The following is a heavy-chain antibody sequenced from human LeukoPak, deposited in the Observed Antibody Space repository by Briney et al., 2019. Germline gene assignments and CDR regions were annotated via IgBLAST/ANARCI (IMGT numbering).Heavy chain of an antibody. V-gene: IGHV1-46*01. CDR1: GYTFTSYY. J-gene: IGHJ4*02. D-gene: IGHD3-10*01. Sequence: ASVKVPCKASGYTFTSYYMHWVRQAPGQGLEWMGIIDPSGGGTNYAQKFQGGVTMTRDTSTRTVYMELSSLRSEDTAVYYCASLGSGSSRIVDFDYWGQGTLVTVSS. CDR2: IDPSGGGT. CDR3: ASLGSGSSRIVDFDY.